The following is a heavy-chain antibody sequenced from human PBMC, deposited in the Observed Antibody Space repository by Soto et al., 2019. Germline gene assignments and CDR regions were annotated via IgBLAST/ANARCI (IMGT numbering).Heavy chain of an antibody. CDR2: INPSGGSA. D-gene: IGHD3-3*01. V-gene: IGHV1-46*01. CDR3: ARGRPVLRFLEWLFGY. Sequence: GXSVKVSCKASVYTFTSYYMHWVRQAPGQGLEWMGIINPSGGSASYAQKFQGRVTMTRDTSTSTVYMELSSLRSEDTAVYYCARGRPVLRFLEWLFGYWGQGTLVTVSS. CDR1: VYTFTSYY. J-gene: IGHJ4*02.